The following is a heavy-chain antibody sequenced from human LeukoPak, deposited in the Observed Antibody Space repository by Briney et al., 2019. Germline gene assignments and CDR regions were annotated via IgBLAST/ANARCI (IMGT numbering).Heavy chain of an antibody. D-gene: IGHD2-21*01. CDR1: GFTFSNAW. Sequence: PGGSLRLSCAASGFTFSNAWMSWVRQAPGKGLEWVGRIKSKTDGGTTDYAAPVKVRFTISRDDSTNTLYLQMISLKTEDTVVCFCTWDLLFHFWGQGTLGTVSS. CDR3: TWDLLFHF. V-gene: IGHV3-15*01. J-gene: IGHJ4*02. CDR2: IKSKTDGGTT.